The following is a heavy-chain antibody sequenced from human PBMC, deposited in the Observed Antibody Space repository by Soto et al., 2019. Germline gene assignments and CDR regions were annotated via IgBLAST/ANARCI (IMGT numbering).Heavy chain of an antibody. Sequence: GGSLRLSCAASGFIFSSYAMSWVRQAPGKGLEWVSAISGSGGSTYYADSVKGRFTISRDNSKNTLYPQMNSLRAEDTAVYYCALKWDYYYYGMDVWGQGTTVTVSS. CDR1: GFIFSSYA. CDR3: ALKWDYYYYGMDV. CDR2: ISGSGGST. J-gene: IGHJ6*02. V-gene: IGHV3-23*01. D-gene: IGHD1-26*01.